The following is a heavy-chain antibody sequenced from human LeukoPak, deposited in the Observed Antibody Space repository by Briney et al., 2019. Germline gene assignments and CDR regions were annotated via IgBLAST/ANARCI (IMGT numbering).Heavy chain of an antibody. J-gene: IGHJ4*02. CDR1: GGSISSSSYY. V-gene: IGHV4-39*01. Sequence: PSETLSLTCTVSGGSISSSSYYWGWIRQPPGKGLEWIGSIYYSGSTYYNPSLKSRVTISVDTSKNQFPLKLSSVTAADTAVYYCARSLPSCYFDYWGQGTLVTVSS. D-gene: IGHD2-2*01. CDR2: IYYSGST. CDR3: ARSLPSCYFDY.